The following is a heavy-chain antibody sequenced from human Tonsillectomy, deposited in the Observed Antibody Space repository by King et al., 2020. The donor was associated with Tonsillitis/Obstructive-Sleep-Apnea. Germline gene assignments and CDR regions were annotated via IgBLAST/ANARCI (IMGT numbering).Heavy chain of an antibody. D-gene: IGHD5-12*01. CDR1: GGSLSSGGYY. V-gene: IGHV4-31*01. CDR2: IDYSGST. CDR3: ARVWGHDRGYFDL. Sequence: VQLQESGPGLVKPSQTLSLTCTVSGGSLSSGGYYWSWVRQHPGKGLEWIGYIDYSGSTYYNPSLKSQLSISVVTSKNQFSLKLSSVTAADTAVYYCARVWGHDRGYFDLWGRGTLVTVSS. J-gene: IGHJ2*01.